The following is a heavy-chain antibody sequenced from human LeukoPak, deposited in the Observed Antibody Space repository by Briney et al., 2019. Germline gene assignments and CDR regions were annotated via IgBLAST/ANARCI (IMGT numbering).Heavy chain of an antibody. Sequence: GGSLRLSCAASGFTFSSYAMHWVRQAPGKGLEWVAVISYDGSNKYYADSVKGRFTISRDNSKNTLYLHMNSLRAEDTAVYYCAREEVAWYYYDSSGYPAIWGQGTMVTVSS. V-gene: IGHV3-30*04. CDR1: GFTFSSYA. CDR3: AREEVAWYYYDSSGYPAI. D-gene: IGHD3-22*01. CDR2: ISYDGSNK. J-gene: IGHJ3*02.